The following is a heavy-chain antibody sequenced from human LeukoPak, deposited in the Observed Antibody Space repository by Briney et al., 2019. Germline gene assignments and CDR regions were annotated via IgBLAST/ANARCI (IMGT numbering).Heavy chain of an antibody. V-gene: IGHV1-8*03. J-gene: IGHJ5*02. CDR3: ARGRHLYSLSVRFDP. D-gene: IGHD4-11*01. CDR2: MNPNSGNT. CDR1: GYTFTSYD. Sequence: ASVKVSCEASGYTFTSYDINWVRQATGQGLEWMGWMNPNSGNTGYAQKFQGRVTTTRNTSISTAYMELSSLRSEDTAVYYCARGRHLYSLSVRFDPWGQGTLVTVSS.